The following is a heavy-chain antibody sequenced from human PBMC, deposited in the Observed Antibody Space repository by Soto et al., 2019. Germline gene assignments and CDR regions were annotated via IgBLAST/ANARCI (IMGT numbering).Heavy chain of an antibody. CDR2: FYYSGST. D-gene: IGHD3-10*01. J-gene: IGHJ4*02. V-gene: IGHV4-61*01. Sequence: QVQLQESGPGLVRPSETLSLTCTVSGGSVSGGSYFWSWVRQPPGKGLEWIGYFYYSGSTKYNPSLKSRVTLLGATSKTQFSLKLNSVTAADTAVYYCAREGRMGSFDYWGQGALVTVSS. CDR1: GGSVSGGSYF. CDR3: AREGRMGSFDY.